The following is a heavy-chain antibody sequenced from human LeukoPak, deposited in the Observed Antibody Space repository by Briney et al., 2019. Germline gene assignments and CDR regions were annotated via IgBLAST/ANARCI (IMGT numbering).Heavy chain of an antibody. Sequence: ASVKVSCKASGYTFTSYGFSWVRQAPGQGLEWMGWISAYNGNTNYAQNLQGRVTMTTDTSTSTAYMELSSLRSEDTAVYYCARVGQGHNPRDWGQGTLVTVSS. J-gene: IGHJ4*02. D-gene: IGHD1-1*01. CDR1: GYTFTSYG. V-gene: IGHV1-18*01. CDR3: ARVGQGHNPRD. CDR2: ISAYNGNT.